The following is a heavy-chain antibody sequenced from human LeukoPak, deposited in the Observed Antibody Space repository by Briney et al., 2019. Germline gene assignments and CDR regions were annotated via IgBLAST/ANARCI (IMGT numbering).Heavy chain of an antibody. CDR3: ARGQNVPA. Sequence: GGSLKLSCAPSGFSVSNNYMNWVRQAPGKGLEWVSVIYSGGSTYYADSVKGRFTISRDNSKNTLYLQMNSLRAEDTAVYYCARGQNVPAWGQGTLVTVSS. D-gene: IGHD1-1*01. CDR2: IYSGGST. J-gene: IGHJ4*02. CDR1: GFSVSNNY. V-gene: IGHV3-53*01.